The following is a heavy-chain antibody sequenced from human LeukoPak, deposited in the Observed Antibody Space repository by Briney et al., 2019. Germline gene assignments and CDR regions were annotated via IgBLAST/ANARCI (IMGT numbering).Heavy chain of an antibody. Sequence: SETLSLTCAVYGGSFSGYYWSWIRQPPGKGLEWIGEINHSGSTNYNPSLKSRVTISVDTSKNQFSLKLSSVTAADTAVYHCARVRFGDTFDPWGQGTLVTVSS. CDR3: ARVRFGDTFDP. CDR2: INHSGST. J-gene: IGHJ5*02. CDR1: GGSFSGYY. V-gene: IGHV4-34*01. D-gene: IGHD3-16*01.